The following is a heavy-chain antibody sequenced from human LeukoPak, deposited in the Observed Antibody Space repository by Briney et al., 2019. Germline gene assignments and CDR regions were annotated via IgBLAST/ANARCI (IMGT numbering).Heavy chain of an antibody. D-gene: IGHD2-2*01. CDR2: INPSGGST. CDR3: ARDFYHVY. Sequence: ASVKVSCKASGYTFTNYYMYWVRQAPGQGLEWMGIINPSGGSTDYAQKFQGRVTMTRDTSISTGYMELSRLGSDDTAVYYCARDFYHVYWGQGTLVTVSS. CDR1: GYTFTNYY. V-gene: IGHV1-46*01. J-gene: IGHJ4*02.